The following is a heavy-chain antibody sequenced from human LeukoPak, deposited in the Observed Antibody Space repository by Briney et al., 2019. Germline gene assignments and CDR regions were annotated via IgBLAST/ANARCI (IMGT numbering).Heavy chain of an antibody. D-gene: IGHD4-11*01. V-gene: IGHV1-18*01. CDR2: INAYNGNT. CDR3: SRDWDYSNSVDVFDI. J-gene: IGHJ3*02. CDR1: GYTFTSYG. Sequence: EASVKVSCKASGYTFTSYGISWVRQAPGQGLEWMGWINAYNGNTNYAQKLQGRVTMTTDTSTSTAYMELRSLRSDDTAVYYCSRDWDYSNSVDVFDIWGQGTMVTVSS.